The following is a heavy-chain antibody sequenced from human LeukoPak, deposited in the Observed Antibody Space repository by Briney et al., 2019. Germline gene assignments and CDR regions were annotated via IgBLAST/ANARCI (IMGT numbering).Heavy chain of an antibody. Sequence: RPSETLSLTCTVSGGSISSYYWSWIRQPPGKGLEWIGRIYTSGSTNYNPSLKSRVTMSVDTSKNQFSLKLSSVTAADTAVYYCASSTVTTYYYYYYYMDVWGKGTTVTVSS. CDR2: IYTSGST. CDR3: ASSTVTTYYYYYYYMDV. V-gene: IGHV4-4*07. J-gene: IGHJ6*03. D-gene: IGHD4-11*01. CDR1: GGSISSYY.